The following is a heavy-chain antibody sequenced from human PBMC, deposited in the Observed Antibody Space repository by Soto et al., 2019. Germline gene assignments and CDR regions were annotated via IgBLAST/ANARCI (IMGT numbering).Heavy chain of an antibody. V-gene: IGHV1-18*01. CDR1: GYTFNRYA. CDR3: ARLYYYDSSGYYYVEDF. D-gene: IGHD3-22*01. J-gene: IGHJ4*02. Sequence: QVQLVQSGAEVKKPGASVKVSCTASGYTFNRYAISWVRQAPGQGLEWMGWISAYNGNTNYAQKLQGRVTMTTDTSTSTAYMELRGLRSDDTAVYYWARLYYYDSSGYYYVEDFWGQGTLVTVSS. CDR2: ISAYNGNT.